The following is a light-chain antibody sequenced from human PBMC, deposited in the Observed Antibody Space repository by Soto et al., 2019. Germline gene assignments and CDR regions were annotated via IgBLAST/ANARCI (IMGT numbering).Light chain of an antibody. V-gene: IGKV3-20*01. Sequence: EIVLTQSPGTLSLSPGERAALSCRASQSVGNNFLGWYQQKPCQSPRLLIYHAFNRATGIPDRFSGTASGTDFTLIITRLEREDFAVYFCHQYASAPLTVGGGTKGEIK. J-gene: IGKJ4*01. CDR3: HQYASAPLT. CDR2: HAF. CDR1: QSVGNNF.